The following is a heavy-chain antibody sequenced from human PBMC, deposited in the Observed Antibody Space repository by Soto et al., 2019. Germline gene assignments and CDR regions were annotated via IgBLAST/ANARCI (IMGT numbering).Heavy chain of an antibody. CDR1: GFTFDDYA. CDR3: VKDGYYYGSGMIYYYYMDV. J-gene: IGHJ6*03. D-gene: IGHD3-10*01. CDR2: ISWKSGSI. Sequence: EVQLVESGGGLVQPGRSLRLSCTASGFTFDDYAMHWVRQAPGKGLEWVSGISWKSGSIGYADSVKGRFTISRDNAKNSLYLQMNSLRAEDTALYYCVKDGYYYGSGMIYYYYMDVWGKGTTVTVSS. V-gene: IGHV3-9*01.